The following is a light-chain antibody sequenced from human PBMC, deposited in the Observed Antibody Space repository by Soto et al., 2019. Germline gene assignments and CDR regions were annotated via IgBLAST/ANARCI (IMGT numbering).Light chain of an antibody. J-gene: IGLJ1*01. CDR1: SSDVGSYNL. V-gene: IGLV2-23*02. Sequence: QSALTQPASVSGSPGQSITISCTGTSSDVGSYNLVSWYQQYPGKAPNLMIYEVSERPSGVSNRFSGSKSGNTASLTISGLQAADEADYYCCSYAGSSTDVFGTGTKLTVL. CDR2: EVS. CDR3: CSYAGSSTDV.